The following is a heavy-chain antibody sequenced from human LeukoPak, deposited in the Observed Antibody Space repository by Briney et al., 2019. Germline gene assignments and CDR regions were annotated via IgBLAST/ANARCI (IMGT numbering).Heavy chain of an antibody. J-gene: IGHJ5*02. D-gene: IGHD5-18*01. V-gene: IGHV1-69*05. CDR1: GGTFSSYA. CDR3: AALMGYSYGYNWFDP. CDR2: IIPIFGTA. Sequence: SVKVSCKASGGTFSSYAISWVRQAPGQGLEWMGGIIPIFGTANYAQKFQGRVTITTDESTSTAYMERSSLRSEDTAVYYCAALMGYSYGYNWFDPWGQGTLVTVSS.